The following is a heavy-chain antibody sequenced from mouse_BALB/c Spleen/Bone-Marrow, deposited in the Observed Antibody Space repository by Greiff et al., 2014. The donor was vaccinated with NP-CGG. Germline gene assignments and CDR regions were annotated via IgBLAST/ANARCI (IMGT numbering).Heavy chain of an antibody. J-gene: IGHJ4*01. V-gene: IGHV1S34*01. D-gene: IGHD2-4*01. CDR3: ARGGTMTFYAMDY. CDR2: ISCYNGAT. Sequence: LVKTGASVKISCKASGYSFTGYYMHWVKRSQGKSLEWIGYISCYNGATNYNQRFKGRATFTVDTSSGTAYMQFNSLTSEDSAVYYCARGGTMTFYAMDYWGQGTSVTVSS. CDR1: GYSFTGYY.